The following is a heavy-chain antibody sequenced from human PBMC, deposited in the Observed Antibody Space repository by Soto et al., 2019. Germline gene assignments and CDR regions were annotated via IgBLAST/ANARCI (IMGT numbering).Heavy chain of an antibody. D-gene: IGHD3-3*01. CDR3: ARDNPNYDFWSGYYTLGAFDI. V-gene: IGHV3-7*05. Sequence: GGSLRLSCAASGFTFSSYWMSWVRQAPGKGLEWVANIKQDGSEKYYVDSVKGRFTISRDNAKNSLYLRMNSLRAEDTAVYYCARDNPNYDFWSGYYTLGAFDIWGQGTMVTVSS. CDR2: IKQDGSEK. J-gene: IGHJ3*02. CDR1: GFTFSSYW.